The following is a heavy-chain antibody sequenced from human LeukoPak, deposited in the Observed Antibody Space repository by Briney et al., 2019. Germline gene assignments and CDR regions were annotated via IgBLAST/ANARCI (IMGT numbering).Heavy chain of an antibody. CDR3: ARSGYDILTGYSGFDY. CDR2: IYTSGST. CDR1: GGSISSYY. V-gene: IGHV4-4*07. J-gene: IGHJ4*02. Sequence: SETLSLTCTVSGGSISSYYWSWIRQPAGKGLEWIGRIYTSGSTNYNPSLKSRVTMSVGTSKNQFSLKLSSVTAADTAVYYCARSGYDILTGYSGFDYWGQGTLVTVSS. D-gene: IGHD3-9*01.